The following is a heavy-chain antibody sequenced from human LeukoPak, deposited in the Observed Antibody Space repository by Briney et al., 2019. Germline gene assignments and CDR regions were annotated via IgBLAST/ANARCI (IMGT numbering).Heavy chain of an antibody. V-gene: IGHV1-2*02. CDR2: INPNSGGT. CDR1: GYTFTGYY. Sequence: ASVKVSCKASGYTFTGYYMHWVRQAPGQGLEWMGWINPNSGGTNYAQKFQGRVTMTRDTSISTAYMELSRLRSDDTAVYYCARDRVVGATGYPSYWGQGTLVTVSS. D-gene: IGHD1-26*01. CDR3: ARDRVVGATGYPSY. J-gene: IGHJ4*02.